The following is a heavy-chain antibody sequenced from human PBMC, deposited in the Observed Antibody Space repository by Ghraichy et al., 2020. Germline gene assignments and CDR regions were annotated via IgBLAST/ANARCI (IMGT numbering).Heavy chain of an antibody. V-gene: IGHV3-13*01. Sequence: GGSLRLSCEASGFNFSSYDMHWVRQNTGKGLEWVSAIGIVGDTHYAGSVKGRFTISRENAKKSLYLQLNSLRAGDTAIYYCARDRHGMDVWGQGTTVTVSS. CDR2: IGIVGDT. D-gene: IGHD6-6*01. CDR1: GFNFSSYD. J-gene: IGHJ6*02. CDR3: ARDRHGMDV.